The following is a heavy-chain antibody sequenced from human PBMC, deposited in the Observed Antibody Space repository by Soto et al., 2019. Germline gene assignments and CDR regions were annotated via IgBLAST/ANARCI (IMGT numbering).Heavy chain of an antibody. CDR3: AKAPHYYDSSGYYPFDY. V-gene: IGHV3-23*01. Sequence: HPGGSLRLSCAASGFTFSSYAMSWVRQAPGKGLEWVSAISGSGGSTYYADSVKGRFTISRDNSKNTLYLQMNSLRAEDTAVYYCAKAPHYYDSSGYYPFDYWGQGTLVTVSS. J-gene: IGHJ4*02. CDR2: ISGSGGST. D-gene: IGHD3-22*01. CDR1: GFTFSSYA.